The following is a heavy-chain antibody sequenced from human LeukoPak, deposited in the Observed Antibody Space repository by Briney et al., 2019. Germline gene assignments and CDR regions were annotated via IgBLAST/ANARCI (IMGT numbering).Heavy chain of an antibody. CDR2: ISAYNGNT. V-gene: IGHV1-18*01. D-gene: IGHD2-2*02. CDR3: ARVGYCSSTSCYRVGWFDP. J-gene: IGHJ5*02. CDR1: GYTFTSYG. Sequence: ASVKVSCKASGYTFTSYGISWVRQAPGQGLESMGWISAYNGNTNYAQKLQGRVTMTTDTSTSTAYMELRSLRSDDTAVYYCARVGYCSSTSCYRVGWFDPWGQGTLVTVSS.